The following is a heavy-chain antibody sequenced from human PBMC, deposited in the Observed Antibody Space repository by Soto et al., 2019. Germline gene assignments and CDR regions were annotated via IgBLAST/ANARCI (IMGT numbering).Heavy chain of an antibody. CDR1: GGSISSSSYY. Sequence: PSETLSLTCTVSGGSISSSSYYWGWIRQPPGKGLEWIGSIYYSGSTYYNPSLKSRVTISVDTSKNQFSLKLNSVTAADTAVYYCARQGTVTVYGMDVWGQGTTVTVSS. J-gene: IGHJ6*02. CDR3: ARQGTVTVYGMDV. V-gene: IGHV4-39*01. D-gene: IGHD4-17*01. CDR2: IYYSGST.